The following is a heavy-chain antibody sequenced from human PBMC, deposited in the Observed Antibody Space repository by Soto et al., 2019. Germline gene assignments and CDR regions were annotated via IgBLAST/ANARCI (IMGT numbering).Heavy chain of an antibody. CDR1: GFSLSTRGVG. Sequence: QITLKESGPTLVKPTQTLTLTCTFSGFSLSTRGVGVGWIRQPPGKALEWLALIYWDDDKRYSPSRKSRLTTTKDSSKDHVALTITTMGPVETATYYCSLSNGYSYAAYWGQGTLVTVSS. V-gene: IGHV2-5*02. D-gene: IGHD5-18*01. CDR2: IYWDDDK. CDR3: SLSNGYSYAAY. J-gene: IGHJ4*02.